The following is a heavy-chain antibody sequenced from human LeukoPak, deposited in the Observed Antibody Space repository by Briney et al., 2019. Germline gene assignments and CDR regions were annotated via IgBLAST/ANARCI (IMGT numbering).Heavy chain of an antibody. CDR3: VKGNSGYVRRYFDY. J-gene: IGHJ4*02. CDR2: ISSNGGST. Sequence: PGGSLRLSCSAPGFTFSSYAMHWVRQAPGKGLEYVSAISSNGGSTYYADSVKGRFTISRDNSKNTLYLQMSSLRVEDTAVYYCVKGNSGYVRRYFDYWGQGTLVTVSS. CDR1: GFTFSSYA. V-gene: IGHV3-64D*06. D-gene: IGHD5-12*01.